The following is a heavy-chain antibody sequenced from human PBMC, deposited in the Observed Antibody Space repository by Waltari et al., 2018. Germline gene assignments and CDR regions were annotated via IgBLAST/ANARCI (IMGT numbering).Heavy chain of an antibody. CDR1: EFTFSSYA. Sequence: EVQLLESGGGLVQHGGSLRLSCAASEFTFSSYAMNWVRQAPGKGLEWVSTISGSGGNTYYADSVKGRFTISRDNSKNTLYLQMNSLRAEDTAVYYCAKDPAGTYYFEYWGQGTLVTVSS. J-gene: IGHJ4*02. D-gene: IGHD6-19*01. V-gene: IGHV3-23*01. CDR2: ISGSGGNT. CDR3: AKDPAGTYYFEY.